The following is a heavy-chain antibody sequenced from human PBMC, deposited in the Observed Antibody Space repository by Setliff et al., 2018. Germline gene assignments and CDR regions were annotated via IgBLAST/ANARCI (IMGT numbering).Heavy chain of an antibody. V-gene: IGHV3-33*03. J-gene: IGHJ4*02. Sequence: LRLSCAASGFRFSSFGMHWVRQAPGKGLEWVAFTWYDGSKEHYAESVKGRFTISRDNSNNTLYLQMNSLRVEDTAVYYCAKDTVNDGIWDFDSWGQGIVVTVSS. CDR3: AKDTVNDGIWDFDS. CDR1: GFRFSSFG. CDR2: TWYDGSKE. D-gene: IGHD4-17*01.